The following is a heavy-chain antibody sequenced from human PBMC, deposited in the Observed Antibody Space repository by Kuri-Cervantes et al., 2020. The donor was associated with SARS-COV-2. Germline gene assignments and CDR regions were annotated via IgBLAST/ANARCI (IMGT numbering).Heavy chain of an antibody. CDR1: GYSISSGYY. CDR2: IYHRGSS. D-gene: IGHD6-6*01. V-gene: IGHV4-38-2*01. Sequence: GSLRLSCAVSGYSISSGYYWGWIRQPPGKGLEWIGIIYHRGSSYYNPSLRSRVTVSVDTPKNQFSLKLSSVTAADTAVYYCARRGAGSSSAAFDIWGQGTMVTVSS. CDR3: ARRGAGSSSAAFDI. J-gene: IGHJ3*02.